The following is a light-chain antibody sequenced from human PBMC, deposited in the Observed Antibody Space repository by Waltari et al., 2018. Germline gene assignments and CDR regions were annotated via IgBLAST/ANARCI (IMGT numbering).Light chain of an antibody. CDR2: SNN. CDR3: AAWDDSLNGVV. Sequence: QSVLTQPPSASGTPGQTVTISCSGSSSNIGGNAVTWYQQLPGTAPKLLIYSNNQRPSGVPDRFSGSKSGTSASLAISGLQSEDETDYYCAAWDDSLNGVVFGGGTKLTVL. J-gene: IGLJ3*02. CDR1: SSNIGGNA. V-gene: IGLV1-44*01.